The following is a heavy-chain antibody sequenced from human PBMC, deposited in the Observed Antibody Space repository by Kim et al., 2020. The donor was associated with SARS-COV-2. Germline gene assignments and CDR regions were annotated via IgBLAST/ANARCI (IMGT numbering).Heavy chain of an antibody. D-gene: IGHD6-13*01. V-gene: IGHV3-9*01. CDR2: ISWNSGSI. J-gene: IGHJ4*02. CDR1: GFTFDDYA. CDR3: AKDVIAAAGYLFDY. Sequence: GGSLRLSCAASGFTFDDYAMHWVRQAPGKGLEWVSGISWNSGSIGYADSVKGRFTISRDNAKNSLYLQMNSLRAEDTALYYCAKDVIAAAGYLFDYWGQGTLVTVSS.